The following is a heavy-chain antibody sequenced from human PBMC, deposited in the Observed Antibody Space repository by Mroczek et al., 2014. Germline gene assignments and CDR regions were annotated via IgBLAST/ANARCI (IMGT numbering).Heavy chain of an antibody. Sequence: QVQLQESGGGVVQPGRSLRLSCAASGFTFSSYGMHWVRQAPGKGLEWVAVISYDGSNKYYADSVKGRFTISRDNSKNTLYLQMNSLRAEDTAVYYCAKDGRRDSSGYTHFDYWGQGTLVTVSS. J-gene: IGHJ4*02. CDR3: AKDGRRDSSGYTHFDY. D-gene: IGHD3-22*01. CDR2: ISYDGSNK. V-gene: IGHV3-30*18. CDR1: GFTFSSYG.